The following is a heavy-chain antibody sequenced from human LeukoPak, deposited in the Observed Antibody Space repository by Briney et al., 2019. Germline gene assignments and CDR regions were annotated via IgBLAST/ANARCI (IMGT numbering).Heavy chain of an antibody. Sequence: GGPLRLSCEASGFTFSDYAMHWVRQAPGKGLEWVALISRDGSDENYADSVKGRFTISRDNSKNTLYLQMNSLRAEDTAVYYCAKGGTVTTRGSDYWGQGTLVTVSS. V-gene: IGHV3-30*18. J-gene: IGHJ4*02. D-gene: IGHD4-17*01. CDR2: ISRDGSDE. CDR3: AKGGTVTTRGSDY. CDR1: GFTFSDYA.